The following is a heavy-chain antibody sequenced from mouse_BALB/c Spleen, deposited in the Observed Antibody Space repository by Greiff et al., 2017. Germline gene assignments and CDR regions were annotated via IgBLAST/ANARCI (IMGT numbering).Heavy chain of an antibody. V-gene: IGHV6-6*02. Sequence: EVQLVESGGGLVQPGGSMKLSCVASGFTFSNYWMNWVRQSPEKGLEWVAEIRLKSNNYATHYAESVKGRFTISRDDSKSSVYLQMNNLRAEDTGIYYCTGLGPPDVWGAGTTVTVSS. CDR2: IRLKSNNYAT. CDR1: GFTFSNYW. J-gene: IGHJ1*01. D-gene: IGHD4-1*01. CDR3: TGLGPPDV.